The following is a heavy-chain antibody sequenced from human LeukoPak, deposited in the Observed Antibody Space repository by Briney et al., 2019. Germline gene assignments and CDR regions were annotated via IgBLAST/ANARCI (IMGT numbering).Heavy chain of an antibody. Sequence: PGGSLRLSCAAHGFSFSNSWMNWLRQAPGKGLEWVASTKPDGSQKYYVDSVKGRFFVSRDNVKDSLYLQMDSLRADDTAVYYCARDRGYTSFDFWGQGTLVAVSS. CDR1: GFSFSNSW. CDR2: TKPDGSQK. D-gene: IGHD5-18*01. V-gene: IGHV3-7*01. J-gene: IGHJ4*02. CDR3: ARDRGYTSFDF.